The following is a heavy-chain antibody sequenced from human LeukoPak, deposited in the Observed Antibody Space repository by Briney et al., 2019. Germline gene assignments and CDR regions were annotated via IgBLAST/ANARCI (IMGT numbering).Heavy chain of an antibody. D-gene: IGHD1-1*01. J-gene: IGHJ5*02. V-gene: IGHV1-18*01. CDR2: ISAYNGNT. CDR3: ARDLTTGTTEWFDP. CDR1: GDTFTSYG. Sequence: ASVKVSCKASGDTFTSYGISWVRQAPGQGLEWMGWISAYNGNTNYAQKLQGRVTMTTDTSTSTAYMELRSLRSDDTAVYYCARDLTTGTTEWFDPWGQGTLVTVSS.